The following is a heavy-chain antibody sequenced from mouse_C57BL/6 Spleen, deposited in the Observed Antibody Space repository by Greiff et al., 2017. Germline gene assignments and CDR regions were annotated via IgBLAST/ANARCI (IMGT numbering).Heavy chain of an antibody. CDR3: ARQGYPYYYAMDY. V-gene: IGHV5-17*01. Sequence: EVHLVESGGGLVKPGGSLKLSCAASGFTFSDYGMHWVRQAPEKGLEWVAYISSGSSTIYYADTGKGRFTISRDNAKNTLFLQMTSLRSEDTAMYYCARQGYPYYYAMDYWGQGTSVTVSS. D-gene: IGHD2-2*01. CDR1: GFTFSDYG. J-gene: IGHJ4*01. CDR2: ISSGSSTI.